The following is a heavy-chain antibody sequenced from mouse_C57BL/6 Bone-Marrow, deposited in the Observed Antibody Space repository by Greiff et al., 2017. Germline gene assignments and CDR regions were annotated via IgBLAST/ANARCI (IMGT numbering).Heavy chain of an antibody. D-gene: IGHD1-1*01. V-gene: IGHV1-39*01. Sequence: VQLQQSGPELVKPCASVKISCKASGYSFTDYNMNWVKQSNGKSLEWIGVINPNYGTTSYNQKFKGKATLTVDQSSSTAYMQINSLTSEDSAVYYCARFRITTVVAEDYWGQGTTLTVSS. CDR1: GYSFTDYN. J-gene: IGHJ2*01. CDR2: INPNYGTT. CDR3: ARFRITTVVAEDY.